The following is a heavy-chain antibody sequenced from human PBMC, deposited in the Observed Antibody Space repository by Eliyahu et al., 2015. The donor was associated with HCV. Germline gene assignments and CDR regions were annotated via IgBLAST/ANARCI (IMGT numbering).Heavy chain of an antibody. J-gene: IGHJ4*02. CDR1: GFTFSSYW. CDR2: IKQDGSEK. Sequence: EVQLVESGGDLVQPGGSLRLSCAASGFTFSSYWMSWVRQAPGKGLEWVANIKQDGSEKYYVDSVKGRFTISRDNAKSSLSLQVNSLRAEDTAVYYCARADFLLVNAYFDYWGQGTLVTVSS. V-gene: IGHV3-7*04. D-gene: IGHD2-21*01. CDR3: ARADFLLVNAYFDY.